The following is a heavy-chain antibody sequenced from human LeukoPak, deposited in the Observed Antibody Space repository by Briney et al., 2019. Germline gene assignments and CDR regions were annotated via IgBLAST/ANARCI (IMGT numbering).Heavy chain of an antibody. CDR3: ASLGYGGNEYYFDY. V-gene: IGHV3-53*01. J-gene: IGHJ4*02. CDR2: IYSGGST. CDR1: GFTVSSNY. D-gene: IGHD4-23*01. Sequence: PGGSLRLSCAASGFTVSSNYMSWVRQAPGKGLEWVSVIYSGGSTYYADSVKGRFTISRDNSKNTLYLQMNSLRAEDTAVYYCASLGYGGNEYYFDYWGQGTLVTVSS.